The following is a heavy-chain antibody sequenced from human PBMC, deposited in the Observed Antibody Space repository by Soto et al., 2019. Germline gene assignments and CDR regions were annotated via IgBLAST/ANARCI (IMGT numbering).Heavy chain of an antibody. CDR3: ARKSLWGGSSWFDP. J-gene: IGHJ5*02. Sequence: QVQLVQSGGEVKKPGASVMLSCKASGGTFSSYAISWVRQAPGQGLEWMGGIIPIFGTANYAQKFQGRVTITADESTSTAYMELSSLRSEDTAVYYCARKSLWGGSSWFDPWGQGTLVTVSS. CDR1: GGTFSSYA. D-gene: IGHD3-16*01. CDR2: IIPIFGTA. V-gene: IGHV1-69*13.